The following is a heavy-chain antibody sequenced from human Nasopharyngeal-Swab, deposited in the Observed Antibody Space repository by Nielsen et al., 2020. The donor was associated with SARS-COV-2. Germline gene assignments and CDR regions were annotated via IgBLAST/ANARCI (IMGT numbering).Heavy chain of an antibody. CDR2: IYYSGST. J-gene: IGHJ5*02. CDR3: ARDKRYGDYGGEGWFDP. CDR1: GGSISSGGYY. D-gene: IGHD4-17*01. V-gene: IGHV4-31*03. Sequence: SETLSLTCTVSGGSISSGGYYWSWIRQHPGKGLEWIGYIYYSGSTYYNPSLKSRVTISVDTSKNQFSLKLSSVTAADTAVYCCARDKRYGDYGGEGWFDPWGQGTLVTVSS.